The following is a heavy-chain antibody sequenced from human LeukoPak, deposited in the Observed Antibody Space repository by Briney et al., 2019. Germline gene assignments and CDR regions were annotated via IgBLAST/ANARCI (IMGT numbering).Heavy chain of an antibody. CDR3: ASGARPGCGGDCYSHGGIDY. CDR1: GGSISSSNW. Sequence: KPSGTLSLTCAVSGGSISSSNWWSWVRQPPGKGLEWIGEIYHSGSTNYNPSLKSRVTISVDKSKNQFSLKLSSVTAADTAVYYCASGARPGCGGDCYSHGGIDYWGQGTLVTVSS. CDR2: IYHSGST. J-gene: IGHJ4*02. D-gene: IGHD2-21*02. V-gene: IGHV4-4*02.